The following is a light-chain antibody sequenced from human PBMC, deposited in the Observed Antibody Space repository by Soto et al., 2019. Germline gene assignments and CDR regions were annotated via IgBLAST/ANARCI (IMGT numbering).Light chain of an antibody. J-gene: IGKJ1*01. V-gene: IGKV3-15*01. CDR1: QSVSSS. CDR2: DTS. CDR3: QQYVHWPPGA. Sequence: EIVVTQSPATLSVSPGERVTLSCRASQSVSSSLAWYQQRPGQAPSLLIYDTSTRAAGIAARFSGSGSGTAFTNTISSMQSEDSAVYYWQQYVHWPPGAFGQGTTVEIK.